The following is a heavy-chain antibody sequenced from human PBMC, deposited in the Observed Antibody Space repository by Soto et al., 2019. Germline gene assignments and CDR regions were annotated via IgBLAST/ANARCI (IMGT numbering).Heavy chain of an antibody. CDR3: ARGGRVEMATIMYYFDY. V-gene: IGHV3-7*03. CDR2: IKQDGSEK. J-gene: IGHJ4*02. D-gene: IGHD5-12*01. Sequence: EVQLVESVGGLVQPGGSLRLSCAASGFTFSSYWMSWVRQAPGKGLEWVANIKQDGSEKYYVDSVKGRFTISRDNAKNSLYLQMNSLRAEDTAVYYCARGGRVEMATIMYYFDYRGQGTLVTVSS. CDR1: GFTFSSYW.